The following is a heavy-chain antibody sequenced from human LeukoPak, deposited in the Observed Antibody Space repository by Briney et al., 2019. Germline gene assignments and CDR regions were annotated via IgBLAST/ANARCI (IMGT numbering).Heavy chain of an antibody. CDR3: TRDQTPYY. Sequence: GSLRLSCTTSGFNFGDYAMTWVRQAPGKGLEWVGFIRSKIYGGTPEYAASVKGRFTISRDDSKGVAYLQMNSLKTEDTAVYYCTRDQTPYYWGQGTLVTVAS. V-gene: IGHV3-49*04. CDR1: GFNFGDYA. CDR2: IRSKIYGGTP. J-gene: IGHJ4*02.